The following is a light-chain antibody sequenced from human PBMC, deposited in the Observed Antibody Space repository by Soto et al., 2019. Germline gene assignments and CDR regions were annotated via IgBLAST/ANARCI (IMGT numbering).Light chain of an antibody. J-gene: IGLJ2*01. Sequence: QSALTQPASVSGSPGQSITISCTGTSSDVGDYNYVSWYQQHPGKAPKLMIYDVSSRPLGVSNRFSGSKSGNTASLTISGLQAEDEADYYCSSYTSSTTLVVFGGGTKLTVL. CDR2: DVS. CDR3: SSYTSSTTLVV. CDR1: SSDVGDYNY. V-gene: IGLV2-14*03.